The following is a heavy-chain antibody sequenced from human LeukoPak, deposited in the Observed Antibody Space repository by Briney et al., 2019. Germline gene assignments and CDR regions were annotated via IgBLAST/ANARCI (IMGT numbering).Heavy chain of an antibody. CDR1: GGSISSSSYY. V-gene: IGHV4-39*01. D-gene: IGHD3-10*01. J-gene: IGHJ4*02. CDR3: ARLQLLWFGELTPYFDY. CDR2: IYYSGST. Sequence: PSETLSLTCTVTGGSISSSSYYWGWIRQPPGKGLEWIGSIYYSGSTYYNPSLKSRVTISVDTSKNQFSLKLSSVTAADTAVYYCARLQLLWFGELTPYFDYWGQGTLVTVSS.